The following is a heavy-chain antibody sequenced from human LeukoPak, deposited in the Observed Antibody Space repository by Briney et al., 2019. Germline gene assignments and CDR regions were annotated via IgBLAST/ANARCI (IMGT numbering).Heavy chain of an antibody. J-gene: IGHJ4*02. V-gene: IGHV4-31*03. CDR1: GDSISTGGYY. Sequence: SETLSLTCSVSGDSISTGGYYWTWIRQPPGMGLEWIGYIYYSGSTYLSPSLKSRLTISVDTSRGQLSLKLSSVSAADTAVYFCARIKKAEGFLIDSWGQGSLAIVSS. CDR2: IYYSGST. CDR3: ARIKKAEGFLIDS.